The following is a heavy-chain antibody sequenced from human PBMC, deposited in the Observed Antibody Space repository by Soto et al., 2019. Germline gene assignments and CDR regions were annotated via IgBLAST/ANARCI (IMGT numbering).Heavy chain of an antibody. V-gene: IGHV4-31*03. CDR3: ARGFRADDDSSGYYPPFDY. D-gene: IGHD3-22*01. J-gene: IGHJ4*02. CDR2: TYYSGST. Sequence: TLSLTCTFSGGSISSGGYYWSWIRQHPGKGLEWIGYTYYSGSTYYNPSLKSRVTISVDTSKNQFSLKLSSVTAADTAVYYCARGFRADDDSSGYYPPFDYWGQGNLVRVYS. CDR1: GGSISSGGYY.